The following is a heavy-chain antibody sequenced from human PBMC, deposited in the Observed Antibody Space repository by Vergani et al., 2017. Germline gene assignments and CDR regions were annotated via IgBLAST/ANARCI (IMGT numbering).Heavy chain of an antibody. D-gene: IGHD2-15*01. CDR1: GGSFNTYY. CDR3: TRHWAVVAAYNWFEP. J-gene: IGHJ5*02. V-gene: IGHV4-59*13. CDR2: IYSTGST. Sequence: QVQLQESGPGLVKPSETLSLTCTVSGGSFNTYYWSWIRQSPGKGLEWIGYIYSTGSTNYNPSLNSRVTMSVDTSKSQFSLKLRSVTAAETAVYYCTRHWAVVAAYNWFEPWGQGTLVTVSS.